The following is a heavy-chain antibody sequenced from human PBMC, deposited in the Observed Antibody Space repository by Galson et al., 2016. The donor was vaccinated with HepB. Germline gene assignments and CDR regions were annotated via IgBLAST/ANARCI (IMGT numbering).Heavy chain of an antibody. CDR3: ARDVWPEDY. CDR1: GFTFSSYW. J-gene: IGHJ4*02. CDR2: IERDGSQK. V-gene: IGHV3-7*01. Sequence: SLRLSCAASGFTFSSYWMSWVRQAPGKGLEGVASIERDGSQKFYLDSVKGRFTVSRDNAKNSLYLQMNSLRVEDTAVYYCARDVWPEDYWGQGTLVTVSS. D-gene: IGHD2-21*01.